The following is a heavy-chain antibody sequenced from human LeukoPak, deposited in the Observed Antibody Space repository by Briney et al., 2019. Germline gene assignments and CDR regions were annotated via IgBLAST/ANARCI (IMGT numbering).Heavy chain of an antibody. CDR3: AKVQSALDSYSSSWYKKNWFDP. CDR2: ISYGGSNK. V-gene: IGHV3-30*04. J-gene: IGHJ5*02. Sequence: GGSLRLSCAASGFTFSSYAMHWVRQAPGKGLEWVAVISYGGSNKYYADSVKGRFTISRDNSKNTLYLQMNSLRAEDTAVYYCAKVQSALDSYSSSWYKKNWFDPWGQGTLVTVSS. D-gene: IGHD6-13*01. CDR1: GFTFSSYA.